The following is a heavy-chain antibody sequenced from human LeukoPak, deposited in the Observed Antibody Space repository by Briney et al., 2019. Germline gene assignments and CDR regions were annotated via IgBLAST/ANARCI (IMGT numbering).Heavy chain of an antibody. D-gene: IGHD4-17*01. Sequence: SAKVSCKASGGTFSSYAISWVRQAPGQGLEWMGRIIPIFGIANYAQKFQGRVTITADKSTSTAYMELSSLRSEDTAVYYCAREGLRSFKWFDPWGQGTLVTVSS. V-gene: IGHV1-69*04. CDR3: AREGLRSFKWFDP. CDR1: GGTFSSYA. CDR2: IIPIFGIA. J-gene: IGHJ5*02.